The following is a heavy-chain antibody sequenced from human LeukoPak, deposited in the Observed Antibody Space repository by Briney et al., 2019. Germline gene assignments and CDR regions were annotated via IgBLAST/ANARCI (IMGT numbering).Heavy chain of an antibody. CDR3: AREGYGYSSSSKFDY. Sequence: GGSLRLSCAASGFTFSSYSMNWVRQVPGKGLEWVSYISSSSSTRYYADSVKGRFTISRDNAKNSLYLQMNSLRDEDTAVYYCAREGYGYSSSSKFDYWGQGTLVTVSS. CDR1: GFTFSSYS. D-gene: IGHD6-6*01. CDR2: ISSSSSTR. J-gene: IGHJ4*02. V-gene: IGHV3-48*02.